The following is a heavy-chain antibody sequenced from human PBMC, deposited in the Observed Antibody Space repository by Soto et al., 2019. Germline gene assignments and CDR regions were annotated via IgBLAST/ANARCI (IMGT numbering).Heavy chain of an antibody. CDR3: ARGITIFGVAPP. Sequence: GASVKVSCKTSGYTFTRNAMHWVRQAPGQRLEWMGWINPDNGNTKYSQKFQGRVTITRDTSASTAYMELSSLTSEDTAVYYCARGITIFGVAPPWGQGTLVTVS. J-gene: IGHJ5*02. V-gene: IGHV1-3*01. D-gene: IGHD3-3*01. CDR1: GYTFTRNA. CDR2: INPDNGNT.